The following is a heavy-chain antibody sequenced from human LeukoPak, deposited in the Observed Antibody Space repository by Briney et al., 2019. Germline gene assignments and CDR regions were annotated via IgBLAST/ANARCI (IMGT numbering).Heavy chain of an antibody. CDR1: GFTFSTYS. CDR3: ARNTVTTPFDY. D-gene: IGHD4-17*01. V-gene: IGHV3-30*04. Sequence: PGGSLRLSCAASGFTFSTYSIHWVRQAPGKGLEWVAVISYDGSNKFYADSVKGRFTISRDNSKNTLYLQMNSLRAEDTAVYYCARNTVTTPFDYWGQGTLVTVSS. CDR2: ISYDGSNK. J-gene: IGHJ4*02.